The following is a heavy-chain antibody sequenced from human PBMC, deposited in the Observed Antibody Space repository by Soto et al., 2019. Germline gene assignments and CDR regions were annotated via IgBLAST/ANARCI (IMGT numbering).Heavy chain of an antibody. J-gene: IGHJ5*02. V-gene: IGHV4-59*08. CDR3: ARLSEGYCTNGVCPRFDP. D-gene: IGHD2-8*01. CDR2: IYYSGST. CDR1: GGSSSSYS. Sequence: ETLSLTRTVSGGSSSSYSRSWIRHPPGKGLEWIGYIYYSGSTNYTPSLKSRVTISVDTSKNQFSLKLSSVTAADTAVYYCARLSEGYCTNGVCPRFDPWGQGTLVTVSS.